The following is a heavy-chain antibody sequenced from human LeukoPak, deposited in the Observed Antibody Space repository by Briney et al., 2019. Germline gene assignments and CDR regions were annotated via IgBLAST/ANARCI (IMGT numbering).Heavy chain of an antibody. V-gene: IGHV4-59*01. J-gene: IGHJ4*02. CDR3: ARAGYSGYDLVY. CDR2: IYYSGNI. D-gene: IGHD5-12*01. CDR1: GDSISNYY. Sequence: SETLSLTCTVSGDSISNYYRTWIRQPPGKRLEWIGYIYYSGNINYNPSLKSRVTISVDTSKTQFSLKLSSVTAADTAVYYCARAGYSGYDLVYWGQGTLVTVSS.